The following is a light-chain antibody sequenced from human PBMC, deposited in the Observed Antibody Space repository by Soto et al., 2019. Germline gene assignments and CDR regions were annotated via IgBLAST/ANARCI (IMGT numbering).Light chain of an antibody. CDR2: DVS. J-gene: IGLJ2*01. Sequence: QSVLTQPASVSGSPGQSITISCTGTSSDVGGYNYVSWYQQHPGKAPKLMIYDVSNRPSGVSNRFSGSKSGNTASLTISGLQAEDEADYYCSSSTSSSTLEGVFGGGTKVTVL. CDR1: SSDVGGYNY. V-gene: IGLV2-14*01. CDR3: SSSTSSSTLEGV.